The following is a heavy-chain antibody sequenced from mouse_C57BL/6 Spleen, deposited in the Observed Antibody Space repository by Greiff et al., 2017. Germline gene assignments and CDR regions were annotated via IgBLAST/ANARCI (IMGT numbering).Heavy chain of an antibody. CDR1: GFSINSDCY. J-gene: IGHJ4*01. CDR3: ARMDGDYYAMDY. V-gene: IGHV3-3*01. D-gene: IGHD1-1*01. Sequence: EVKLEESGPSLVRPSQTLSLTCTVTGFSINSDCYWIWIRQFPGNKLEYIGYTFYSGITYYNPSLESRTYITRDTSKNQFSLKLSAVTTEDTATYDCARMDGDYYAMDYWGQGTSVTVSS. CDR2: TFYSGIT.